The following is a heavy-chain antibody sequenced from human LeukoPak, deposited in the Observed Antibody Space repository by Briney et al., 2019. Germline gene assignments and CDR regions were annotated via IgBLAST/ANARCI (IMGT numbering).Heavy chain of an antibody. D-gene: IGHD4-11*01. CDR1: GGSISSSSYY. CDR2: IYYSGST. V-gene: IGHV4-39*07. J-gene: IGHJ6*03. Sequence: SETLSLTCTVSGGSISSSSYYWGWIRQPPGKGLEWIGSIYYSGSTYYNPSLKSRVIISVDTSKNQFSLKLSSVTAADTAVYYCARGYSNYVQSYYYYMDVWGKGTTVTVSS. CDR3: ARGYSNYVQSYYYYMDV.